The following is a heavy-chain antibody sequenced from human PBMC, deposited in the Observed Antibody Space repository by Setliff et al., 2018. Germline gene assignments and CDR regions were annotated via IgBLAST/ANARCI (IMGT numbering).Heavy chain of an antibody. Sequence: PSETLSLTCNVSGDSMYGYYWSWIRQPLGKGLEWIGYIYKSGTTKYNPSLGSRITMSVDTSKNQFSLNLNYVTTADTAVYYCARDQFSSGWYGAPESYFDRWGQGVLVTVLL. CDR2: IYKSGTT. D-gene: IGHD6-19*01. CDR3: ARDQFSSGWYGAPESYFDR. J-gene: IGHJ4*02. CDR1: GDSMYGYY. V-gene: IGHV4-59*01.